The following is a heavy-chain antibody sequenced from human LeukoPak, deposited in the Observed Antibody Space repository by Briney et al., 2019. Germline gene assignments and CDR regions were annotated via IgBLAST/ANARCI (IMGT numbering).Heavy chain of an antibody. V-gene: IGHV3-20*04. J-gene: IGHJ6*03. CDR3: ARDRGSPVIDYYYYMDV. CDR1: GFTVSSYE. CDR2: INWNGGST. Sequence: PGGSLRLSCTASGFTVSSYEMSWIRQAPGKGLEWDSGINWNGGSTGYADSVKGRFTISRDNAKNSLYLQMNSLRAEDTALYYCARDRGSPVIDYYYYMDVWGKGTTVTVSS. D-gene: IGHD3-16*02.